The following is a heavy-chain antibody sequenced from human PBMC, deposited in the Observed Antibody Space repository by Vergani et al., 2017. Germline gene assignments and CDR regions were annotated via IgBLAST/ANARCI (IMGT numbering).Heavy chain of an antibody. CDR3: AKDMGGYCSSTSCSGYYYYGMDV. J-gene: IGHJ6*02. Sequence: VQLVESGGGLVQPGRSLRLSCAASGFTFSRYGMHWVRQAPGKGLEWVAVISYDGSNKYYAESVKGRFTISRDNSKNTLYLQMNSLRAEDTALYYCAKDMGGYCSSTSCSGYYYYGMDVWGQGTTVTVSS. CDR2: ISYDGSNK. V-gene: IGHV3-30*18. D-gene: IGHD2-2*01. CDR1: GFTFSRYG.